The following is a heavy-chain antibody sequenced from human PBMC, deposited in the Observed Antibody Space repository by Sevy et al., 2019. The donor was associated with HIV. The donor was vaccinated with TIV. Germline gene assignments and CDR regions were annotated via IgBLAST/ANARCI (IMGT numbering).Heavy chain of an antibody. D-gene: IGHD2-2*01. V-gene: IGHV3-21*01. CDR1: GFTFSKYP. CDR2: ISGSSNYI. Sequence: GGSLRLSCVVSGFTFSKYPMNWVRQAPGKGLEWVSSISGSSNYIYYGDSVKGRFTISRDNAKNSLYLQMNSLRADDTAVYYCARDGGCSSTACLLYFHYWGQGTLVTVSS. CDR3: ARDGGCSSTACLLYFHY. J-gene: IGHJ4*02.